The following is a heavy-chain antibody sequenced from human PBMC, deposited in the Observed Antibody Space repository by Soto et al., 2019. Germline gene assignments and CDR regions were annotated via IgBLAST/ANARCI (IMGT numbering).Heavy chain of an antibody. D-gene: IGHD6-19*01. CDR3: ARDHINGWKFDY. CDR1: GFTFSNYW. J-gene: IGHJ4*02. Sequence: SLRLSVAAPGFTFSNYWMSWVRQAPGKGLEWVANIKQDGSENYYVDSVKGRFTTSRDNTKNSFDLQMNSLRAEDTAVYYCARDHINGWKFDYWGRGTLVTVSS. CDR2: IKQDGSEN. V-gene: IGHV3-7*01.